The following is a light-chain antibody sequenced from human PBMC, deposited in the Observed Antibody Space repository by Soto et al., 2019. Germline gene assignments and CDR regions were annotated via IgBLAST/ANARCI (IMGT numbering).Light chain of an antibody. Sequence: DMQMTQSPSTLSASVGDRVTITCRASQSISDWLAWYQQIPGRAPQLLLYDASTLQSGVPSRFSGSGSETEFILSIISLQPDDSATYYCQEYKSATFGQGTKLQIK. J-gene: IGKJ2*01. CDR2: DAS. V-gene: IGKV1-5*01. CDR3: QEYKSAT. CDR1: QSISDW.